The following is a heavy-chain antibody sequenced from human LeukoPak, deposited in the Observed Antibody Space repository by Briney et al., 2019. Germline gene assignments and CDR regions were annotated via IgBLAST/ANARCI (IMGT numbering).Heavy chain of an antibody. CDR1: GYSFTSYW. Sequence: GESLKISCKGSGYSFTSYWIGWVRQMPGKGLEWMGIIYPGDSDTRYSPSFQGQVTISADKSISTAYLQWSSLKASDTAMYYCARHRGSGSYYSSYYYYYMDVWGKGTTVTVSS. D-gene: IGHD3-10*01. J-gene: IGHJ6*03. CDR2: IYPGDSDT. CDR3: ARHRGSGSYYSSYYYYYMDV. V-gene: IGHV5-51*01.